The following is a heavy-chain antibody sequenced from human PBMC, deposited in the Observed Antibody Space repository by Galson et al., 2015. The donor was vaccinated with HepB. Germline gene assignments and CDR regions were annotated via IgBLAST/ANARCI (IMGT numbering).Heavy chain of an antibody. J-gene: IGHJ5*02. CDR2: ISSSSSYI. CDR3: ARDRDYDVWSGYSNWFDP. V-gene: IGHV3-21*01. D-gene: IGHD3-3*01. Sequence: LRLSCAASGFTFSSYSMNWVRQAPGKGLEWVSSISSSSSYIYYADSVKGRFTISRDNAKNSLYLQMNSLRAEDTAVYYCARDRDYDVWSGYSNWFDPWGQGTLVTVSS. CDR1: GFTFSSYS.